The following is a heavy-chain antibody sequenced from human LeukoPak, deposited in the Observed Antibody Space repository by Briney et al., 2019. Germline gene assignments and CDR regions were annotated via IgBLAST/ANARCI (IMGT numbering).Heavy chain of an antibody. V-gene: IGHV4-59*08. CDR2: MYYSGST. CDR3: ARRYCSSTSCPIDY. CDR1: GGSVTSDY. Sequence: TSETLSLTCTVSGGSVTSDYWSWIRQPPGKGLEWIGYMYYSGSTNYNPSFKSRVTISGDTSKNQFSLKLSSVTAADTAVYYCARRYCSSTSCPIDYWGQGTLVTVSS. D-gene: IGHD2-2*01. J-gene: IGHJ4*02.